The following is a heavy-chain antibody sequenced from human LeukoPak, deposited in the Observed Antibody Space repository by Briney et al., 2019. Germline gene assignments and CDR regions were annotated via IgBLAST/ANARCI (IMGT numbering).Heavy chain of an antibody. Sequence: GASVKVSCKASGYTFTGYYLHWVRQAPGQGPEWMGKINTNSGVTDYAPNFQGRVTMTRDTSVTTAYMELSRLTSDDTAVYYCARDTGFPFFDFWGQGTLVTVSS. CDR1: GYTFTGYY. CDR3: ARDTGFPFFDF. V-gene: IGHV1-2*02. CDR2: INTNSGVT. J-gene: IGHJ4*02.